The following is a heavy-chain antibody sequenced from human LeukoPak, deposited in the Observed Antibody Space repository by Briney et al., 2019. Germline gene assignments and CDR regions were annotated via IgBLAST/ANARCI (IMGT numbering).Heavy chain of an antibody. CDR1: GFTFTDYY. CDR2: IGPHSSAT. D-gene: IGHD2/OR15-2a*01. Sequence: ASMKVSCKSSGFTFTDYYIHWVRQAPGQGLEWMGYIGPHSSATSSPQEFQGRVTMTRDTSMSTAYMELTRLTSDDTAVYYCAREGNGLLSKDFDYWGQGTLVTVSS. J-gene: IGHJ4*02. V-gene: IGHV1-2*02. CDR3: AREGNGLLSKDFDY.